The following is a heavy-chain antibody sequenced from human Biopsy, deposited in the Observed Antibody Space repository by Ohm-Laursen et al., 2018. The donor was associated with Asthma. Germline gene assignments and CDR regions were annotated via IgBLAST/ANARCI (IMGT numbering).Heavy chain of an antibody. J-gene: IGHJ4*02. CDR3: ARGDSSNWSHYYFDY. V-gene: IGHV3-33*05. Sequence: SLRLSCAASGFTFSSYGMDWVRQAPGKGLEWVALMSYDGSIKDYADSVKGRFTISRDYSKNTLYLQMHSLRAEDTAVYYCARGDSSNWSHYYFDYWGQGTLVTVSS. D-gene: IGHD3-22*01. CDR2: MSYDGSIK. CDR1: GFTFSSYG.